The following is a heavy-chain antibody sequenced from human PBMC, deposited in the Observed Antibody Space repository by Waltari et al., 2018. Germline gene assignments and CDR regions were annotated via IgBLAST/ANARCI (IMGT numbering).Heavy chain of an antibody. CDR1: GFRLGSFG. CDR2: SWSDDTRR. Sequence: QVQLVESGGRLVQPGMSLRLSCVASGFRLGSFGMHWARQAPGKGLGWVAVSWSDDTRRFYGQSVKGRFTISRDNSKNTLFLEMSSVRAEDTAVYYCARDLAYGLDVWGQGTPVTVSS. D-gene: IGHD3-16*01. J-gene: IGHJ6*02. CDR3: ARDLAYGLDV. V-gene: IGHV3-33*01.